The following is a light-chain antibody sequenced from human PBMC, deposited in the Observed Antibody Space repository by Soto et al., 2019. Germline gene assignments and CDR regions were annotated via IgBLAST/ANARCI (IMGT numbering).Light chain of an antibody. CDR1: QRVSGNY. Sequence: EIVLTQSPGTLSLSPGERATLSCRASQRVSGNYLTWYQQKPGQPPRLLIYGASSRATGVPDRFSGSGSGTDFTLTISRLESEDFAVYYCQQYDSSFPRWTFGQGTKVEIK. CDR3: QQYDSSFPRWT. V-gene: IGKV3-20*01. J-gene: IGKJ1*01. CDR2: GAS.